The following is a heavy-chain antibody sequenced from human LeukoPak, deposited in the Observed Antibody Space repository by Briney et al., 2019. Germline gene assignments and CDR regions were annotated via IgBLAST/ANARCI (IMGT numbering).Heavy chain of an antibody. CDR2: IIPIFGTA. CDR1: GGTFSSYA. D-gene: IGHD1-26*01. J-gene: IGHJ4*02. Sequence: ASVKVSCKASGGTFSSYAISWVRQAPGQGLEWMGGIIPIFGTANYAQKFQGRVTITADESTSTAYMELSSLRPEDTAVYYCARKGGGSFNFDYWGQGTLVTVSS. V-gene: IGHV1-69*13. CDR3: ARKGGGSFNFDY.